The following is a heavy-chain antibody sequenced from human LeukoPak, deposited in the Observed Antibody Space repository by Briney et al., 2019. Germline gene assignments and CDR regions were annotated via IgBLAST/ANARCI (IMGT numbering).Heavy chain of an antibody. Sequence: GGSLRLSCAASGFTFTSYAMSWVRQTPGKGMEWVSFISDSRVGDSTYYADSVRGRFTISRDSSKRTLYLQMNSLRAEDTAVYYCTRVSTTGVGGRGYFDQWGQGTQVTVSS. V-gene: IGHV3-23*01. J-gene: IGHJ4*02. CDR3: TRVSTTGVGGRGYFDQ. CDR1: GFTFTSYA. CDR2: ISDSRVGDST. D-gene: IGHD1-1*01.